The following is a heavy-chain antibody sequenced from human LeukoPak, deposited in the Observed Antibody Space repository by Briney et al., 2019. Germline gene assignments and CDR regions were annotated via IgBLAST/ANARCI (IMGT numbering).Heavy chain of an antibody. CDR2: IYPGDSDT. Sequence: GESLKISCTVSGFSFTNYWIGWVRQMPGKGLEWIGIIYPGDSDTRYSPSFQGQVTISADKSISTAYLQWSSLKASDTAMYYYARRSSGRFFDYWGQGTLVTVSS. V-gene: IGHV5-51*01. J-gene: IGHJ4*02. D-gene: IGHD2-15*01. CDR1: GFSFTNYW. CDR3: ARRSSGRFFDY.